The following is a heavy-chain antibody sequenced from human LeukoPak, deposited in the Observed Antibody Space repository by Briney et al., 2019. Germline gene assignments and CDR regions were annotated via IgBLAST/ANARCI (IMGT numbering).Heavy chain of an antibody. J-gene: IGHJ4*02. Sequence: SETLSLTRTVSGGSISSSSYYWGWIRQPPGKGLEWIGSIYYSGSTYYNPSLKSRVTISVDTSKNQFSLKLSYVTAADTAVYYCAGYSRPIYGGSGSWDFDYWGQGTLVTVSS. CDR1: GGSISSSSYY. V-gene: IGHV4-39*01. CDR3: AGYSRPIYGGSGSWDFDY. CDR2: IYYSGST. D-gene: IGHD3-10*01.